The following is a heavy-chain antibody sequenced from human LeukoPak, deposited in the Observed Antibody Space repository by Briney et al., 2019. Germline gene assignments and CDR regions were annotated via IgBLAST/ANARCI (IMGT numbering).Heavy chain of an antibody. CDR2: IYTGGTT. CDR3: ARGHGQ. J-gene: IGHJ4*02. CDR1: GFIISGNY. Sequence: AGGSLRLSCAASGFIISGNYMSWVRQALGKGLEWVSVIYTGGTTAYIDSVKGRFTISRDTSKNMLYLQMNSLTTEDTAVYYCARGHGQWGQGTLVTVSS. V-gene: IGHV3-66*01.